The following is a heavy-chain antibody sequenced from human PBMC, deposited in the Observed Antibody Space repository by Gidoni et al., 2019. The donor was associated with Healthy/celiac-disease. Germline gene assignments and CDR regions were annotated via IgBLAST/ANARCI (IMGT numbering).Heavy chain of an antibody. Sequence: QVQLQQWGSGLLNPSATLSLTCPVSGGSFSVYYWSWIRHPPGKGMACMGEINHSGSNNYNPSLKSRVTISVDTSKNQFSLKLSSVTAAETAVYDCARVGYCSGGSCSTLSDYWGQGTLVTVSS. CDR1: GGSFSVYY. CDR2: INHSGSN. J-gene: IGHJ4*02. D-gene: IGHD2-15*01. CDR3: ARVGYCSGGSCSTLSDY. V-gene: IGHV4-34*01.